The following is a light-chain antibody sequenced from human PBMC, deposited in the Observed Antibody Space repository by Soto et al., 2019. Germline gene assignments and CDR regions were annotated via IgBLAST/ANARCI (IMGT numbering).Light chain of an antibody. Sequence: DIQMTHSPSSLSASVGDRVTITCQASRDISKYLNWYLQKPGKAPELLIYAASTLQSGVPSRFSGSGSGTDFTLTISCLQSEDFATYYCQQYYSFPPTFGQGTKVDIK. V-gene: IGKV1-39*01. CDR2: AAS. J-gene: IGKJ1*01. CDR1: RDISKY. CDR3: QQYYSFPPT.